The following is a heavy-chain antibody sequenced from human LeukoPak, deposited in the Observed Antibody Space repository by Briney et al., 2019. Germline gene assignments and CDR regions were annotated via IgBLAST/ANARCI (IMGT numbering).Heavy chain of an antibody. D-gene: IGHD5-12*01. CDR1: GYTYTSYG. J-gene: IGHJ6*02. V-gene: IGHV1-18*01. CDR3: ARGSMVATKDPYYYYGMDV. Sequence: GASVKVCCEASGYTYTSYGISWVRQAPGQGREWMGWISAYNGSTNYAQKLQGRVTMTTDTSTSTAYMELRSLRSDDTAVYYCARGSMVATKDPYYYYGMDVWGQGTTVTVSS. CDR2: ISAYNGST.